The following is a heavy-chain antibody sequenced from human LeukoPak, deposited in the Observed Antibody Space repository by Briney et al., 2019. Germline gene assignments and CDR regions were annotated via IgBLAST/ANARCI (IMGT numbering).Heavy chain of an antibody. CDR2: INHSGST. Sequence: SETLSLTCAVYGGSFSGYYWSWIRQPPGKGLEGIGEINHSGSTNYNPSLKSRVTISVDTSKNQFSLKLSSVTAADTAVYYCARLDDFWSGYQYYFDYWGQGTLVTVSS. CDR1: GGSFSGYY. D-gene: IGHD3-3*01. J-gene: IGHJ4*02. CDR3: ARLDDFWSGYQYYFDY. V-gene: IGHV4-34*01.